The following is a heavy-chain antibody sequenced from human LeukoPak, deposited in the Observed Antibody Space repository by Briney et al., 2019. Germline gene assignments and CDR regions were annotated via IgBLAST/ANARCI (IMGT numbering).Heavy chain of an antibody. CDR1: GFRFSAYG. D-gene: IGHD2-2*01. J-gene: IGHJ5*02. Sequence: GGSLRLSCAASGFRFSAYGMGWVRQVPGKGLEWVSGISVTGVAPNYADSVKGRFLISRDNSNSTLFLQMSSLRAEDTAIYYCAKLWGLEVVPIVIFAWGQGTLVTVSS. CDR3: AKLWGLEVVPIVIFA. V-gene: IGHV3-23*01. CDR2: ISVTGVAP.